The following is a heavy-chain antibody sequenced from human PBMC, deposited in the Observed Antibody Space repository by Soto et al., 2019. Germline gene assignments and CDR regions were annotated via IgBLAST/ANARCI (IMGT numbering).Heavy chain of an antibody. CDR3: ASVRRMVRGVIFIFDY. D-gene: IGHD3-10*01. CDR1: GGSISSYY. J-gene: IGHJ4*02. CDR2: IYYSGST. V-gene: IGHV4-59*01. Sequence: QVQLQESGPGLVKPSETLSLTCTVSGGSISSYYWSWIRQPPGKGLEWIGYIYYSGSTNYNPSLKRRVTISVDTSKNQFSLKLSSVTAADTAVYYCASVRRMVRGVIFIFDYWGQGTLVTVSS.